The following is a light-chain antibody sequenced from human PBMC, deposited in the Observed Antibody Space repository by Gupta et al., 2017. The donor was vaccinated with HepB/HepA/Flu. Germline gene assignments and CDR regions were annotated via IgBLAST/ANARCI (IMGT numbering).Light chain of an antibody. J-gene: IGKJ2*01. CDR2: RVS. CDR1: QSLVHTGGDNL. Sequence: EVMMTHSPLSLPVTLGQLASISCTSSQSLVHTGGDNLLDWFQQRPGQTPRRLIYRVSNRDSGVPDRFSGGGSGTYFTLRISRVEAEDVGVYYCFQYTYRPHTFGQGTKLEIK. CDR3: FQYTYRPHT. V-gene: IGKV2-30*02.